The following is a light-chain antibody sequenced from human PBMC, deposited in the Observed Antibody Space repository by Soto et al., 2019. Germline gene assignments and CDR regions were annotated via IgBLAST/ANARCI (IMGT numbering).Light chain of an antibody. CDR3: SSYTSSSTLV. J-gene: IGLJ2*01. CDR2: EVS. Sequence: QSALTQPASVSGSPGQSITISCTGTSSDVGSYKYVSWYQQHPAKAPKLMIFEVSNRPSGISNRFSGSKSGNTASLTISGLQAEDEADYYCSSYTSSSTLVFGGGTKVTVL. V-gene: IGLV2-14*01. CDR1: SSDVGSYKY.